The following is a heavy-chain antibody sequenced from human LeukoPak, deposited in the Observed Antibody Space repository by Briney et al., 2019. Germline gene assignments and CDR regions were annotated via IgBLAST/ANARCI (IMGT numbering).Heavy chain of an antibody. CDR1: RYTFTGYG. V-gene: IGHV1-18*01. CDR3: ARDPDGDYDFDY. CDR2: ICAYNGDT. Sequence: EASVKVSCKASRYTFTGYGISWVRQAPGQGVEWMGWICAYNGDTNYAQKFQGRVNMTTDKSTSPAYMELRSLRSDDTAEYYCARDPDGDYDFDYWGQGTLVTVCS. D-gene: IGHD4-17*01. J-gene: IGHJ4*02.